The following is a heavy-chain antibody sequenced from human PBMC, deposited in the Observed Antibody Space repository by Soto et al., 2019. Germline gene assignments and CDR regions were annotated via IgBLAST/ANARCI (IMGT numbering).Heavy chain of an antibody. V-gene: IGHV3-23*01. D-gene: IGHD2-15*01. CDR1: GFTFSSYA. CDR2: ISGSGGST. J-gene: IGHJ6*02. Sequence: GGSLRLSCAASGFTFSSYAMSWVRQAPGKGLEWVSAISGSGGSTYYADSVKGRFTISGDKSKNTLYLQMNSLRAEDTAVYYCAKDQHIVVGEWGGMDVWGQGTTVTVSS. CDR3: AKDQHIVVGEWGGMDV.